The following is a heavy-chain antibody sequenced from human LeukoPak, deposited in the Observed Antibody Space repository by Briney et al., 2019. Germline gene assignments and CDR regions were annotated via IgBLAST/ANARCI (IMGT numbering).Heavy chain of an antibody. CDR3: ARDEDCSGGSCLYYYGMDV. Sequence: GGSLRLSCAASGGTFSSYAISWVRQAPGQGLEWMGGIIPIFGTANYAQKFQGRVTITADESTSTAYMELSSLRSEDTAVYYCARDEDCSGGSCLYYYGMDVWGQGTTVTVSS. D-gene: IGHD2-15*01. CDR2: IIPIFGTA. J-gene: IGHJ6*02. CDR1: GGTFSSYA. V-gene: IGHV1-69*01.